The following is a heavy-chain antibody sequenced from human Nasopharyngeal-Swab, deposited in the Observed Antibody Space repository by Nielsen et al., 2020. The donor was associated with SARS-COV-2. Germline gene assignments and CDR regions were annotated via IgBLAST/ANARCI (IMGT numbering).Heavy chain of an antibody. CDR2: ISYDGSTQ. CDR3: ARALWGSYYYGMDV. J-gene: IGHJ6*02. V-gene: IGHV3-30*04. Sequence: GESLKISCAASGFTFSSYAMHWVRQAPGKGLEWVAVISYDGSTQYYADSVKGRFTISRDNSKNTLYLHMNSLRAEDTAVYYCARALWGSYYYGMDVWGQGTTVTVSS. CDR1: GFTFSSYA. D-gene: IGHD7-27*01.